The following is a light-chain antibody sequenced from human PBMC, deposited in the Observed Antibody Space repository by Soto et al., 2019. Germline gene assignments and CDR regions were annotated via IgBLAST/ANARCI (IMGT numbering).Light chain of an antibody. CDR3: QQRRSWQVT. CDR2: GAS. Sequence: EVVMTQSPATLSVSPGERATLSCRASQSVSSNLAWYQQNPGQAPRLLIYGASTRATGIPARFSGSGSGTEFTPTISSLQSEDFAVDYCQQRRSWQVTFGQGTRLEI. V-gene: IGKV3-15*01. CDR1: QSVSSN. J-gene: IGKJ5*01.